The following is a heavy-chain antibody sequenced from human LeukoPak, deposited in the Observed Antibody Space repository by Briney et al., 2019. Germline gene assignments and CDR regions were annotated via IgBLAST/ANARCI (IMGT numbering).Heavy chain of an antibody. CDR2: INTNTGNP. V-gene: IGHV7-4-1*02. CDR1: GYTFTSYA. Sequence: GASVKVSCKASGYTFTSYAMNWVRQAPGQGLEWMGWINTNTGNPTYAQGFTGRFVFSLDTSVSTAYLQISSLKAEDTAVYYCAREIVTTDAEYFQHWGQGTLVTVSS. D-gene: IGHD5-12*01. J-gene: IGHJ1*01. CDR3: AREIVTTDAEYFQH.